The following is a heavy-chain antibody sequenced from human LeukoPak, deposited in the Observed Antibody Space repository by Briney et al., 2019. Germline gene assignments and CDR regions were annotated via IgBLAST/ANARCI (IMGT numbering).Heavy chain of an antibody. CDR1: GFTFSSYW. CDR3: ARSPSWGSGAVFDY. V-gene: IGHV4-34*01. J-gene: IGHJ4*02. CDR2: INHSGST. Sequence: GSLRLSCAASGFTFSSYWMSWVRQAPGKGLEWIGEINHSGSTNYNPSLKSRVTISVDTSKNQFSLKLSSVTAADTAVYYCARSPSWGSGAVFDYWGQGTLVTVSS. D-gene: IGHD3-10*01.